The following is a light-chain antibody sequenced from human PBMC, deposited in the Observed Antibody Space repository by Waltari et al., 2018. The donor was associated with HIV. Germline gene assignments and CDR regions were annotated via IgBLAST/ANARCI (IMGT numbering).Light chain of an antibody. CDR1: SSDIGYYDY. V-gene: IGLV2-14*01. CDR2: EVT. J-gene: IGLJ2*01. Sequence: QSALTQPASVSGSPGQSIVLPCTGSSSDIGYYDYVPWYQQYPGQAPKALIYEVTSRPSGTSSRFSGSKSATTAFLAISTLQTDDEADYFCSSYTRRGTVVFGGGTRLTVL. CDR3: SSYTRRGTVV.